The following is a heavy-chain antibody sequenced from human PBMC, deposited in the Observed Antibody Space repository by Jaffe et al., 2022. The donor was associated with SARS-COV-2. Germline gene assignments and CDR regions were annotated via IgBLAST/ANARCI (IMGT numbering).Heavy chain of an antibody. J-gene: IGHJ6*02. D-gene: IGHD6-6*01. CDR1: GFTFSSYS. V-gene: IGHV3-21*01. CDR3: ARSNIDSSSGELLGGMDV. CDR2: ISSSSSYI. Sequence: EVQLVESGGGLVKPGGSLRLSCAASGFTFSSYSMNWVRQAPGKGLEWVSSISSSSSYIYYADSVKGRFTISRDNAKNSLYLQMNSLRAEDTAVYYCARSNIDSSSGELLGGMDVWGQGTTVTVSS.